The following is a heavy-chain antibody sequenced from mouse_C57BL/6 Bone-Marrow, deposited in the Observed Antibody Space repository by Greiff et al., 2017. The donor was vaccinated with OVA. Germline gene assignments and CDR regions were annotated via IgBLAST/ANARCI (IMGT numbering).Heavy chain of an antibody. CDR2: IYPSDSET. J-gene: IGHJ2*01. CDR3: ASGITTVVPFDY. V-gene: IGHV1-61*01. D-gene: IGHD1-1*01. Sequence: VQLQQPGAELVRPGSSVKLSCKASGYTFTSYWMDWVKQRPGQGLEWIGNIYPSDSETHYNQKFKDKATLTVDKSSSTAYMQLSSLTSEDSAVYYCASGITTVVPFDYWGQGTTLTVSS. CDR1: GYTFTSYW.